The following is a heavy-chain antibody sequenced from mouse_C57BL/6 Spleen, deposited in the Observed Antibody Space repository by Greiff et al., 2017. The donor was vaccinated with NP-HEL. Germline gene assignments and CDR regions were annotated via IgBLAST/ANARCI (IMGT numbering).Heavy chain of an antibody. CDR2: ILPGSGST. CDR3: ARRTYYYGSSPWYFDV. V-gene: IGHV1-9*01. D-gene: IGHD1-1*01. Sequence: VKLMESGAELMKPGASVKLSCKATGYTFTGYWIEWVKQRPGHGLEWIGEILPGSGSTNYNEKFKGKATFTADTSSNTAYMQLSSLTTEDSAIYYCARRTYYYGSSPWYFDVWGTGTTVTVSS. CDR1: GYTFTGYW. J-gene: IGHJ1*03.